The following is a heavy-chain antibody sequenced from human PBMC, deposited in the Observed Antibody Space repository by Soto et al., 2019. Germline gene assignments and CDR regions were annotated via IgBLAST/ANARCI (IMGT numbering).Heavy chain of an antibody. CDR3: VRSQGSSISLESYYYYYYGMDV. Sequence: QVQLVQSGAEVKKPGSSVKVSCKASGGTFSSYAISWVRQAPGQGLEWMGGIIPISDTTHYAQKFQGRVTITADESTCTAYMGLSILRCEDTAVYYCVRSQGSSISLESYYYYYYGMDVWGQGTTVTVSS. V-gene: IGHV1-69*01. CDR2: IIPISDTT. D-gene: IGHD2-2*01. J-gene: IGHJ6*02. CDR1: GGTFSSYA.